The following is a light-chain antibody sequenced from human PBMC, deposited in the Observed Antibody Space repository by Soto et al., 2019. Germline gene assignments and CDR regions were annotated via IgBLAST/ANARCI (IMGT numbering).Light chain of an antibody. CDR1: QDISNY. V-gene: IGKV1-33*01. CDR2: DAS. Sequence: DLQMTQSPSSLSASVGDRVTITCQASQDISNYLNWYQQKPGKAPKLLIYDASNLETGVPSRFGGSGSGTDFTFTISSLQPEDIATYYCQQYHSLPPGTIGQGTKLEIK. J-gene: IGKJ2*01. CDR3: QQYHSLPPGT.